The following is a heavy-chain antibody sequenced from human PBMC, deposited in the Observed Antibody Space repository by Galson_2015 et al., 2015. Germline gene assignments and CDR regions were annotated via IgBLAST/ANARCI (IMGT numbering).Heavy chain of an antibody. CDR3: ARHRGHYDSGGWFDP. CDR1: GYSFTSYW. J-gene: IGHJ5*02. CDR2: IDPSDSYT. D-gene: IGHD3-22*01. V-gene: IGHV5-10-1*01. Sequence: QSGAEVTKPGESLRISCKGSGYSFTSYWISWVRQMPGKGLEWMGRIDPSDSYTNYSPSFQGHVTISADKSISTAYLQWSSLKASGTAMYYCARHRGHYDSGGWFDPWGQGTLVTVSS.